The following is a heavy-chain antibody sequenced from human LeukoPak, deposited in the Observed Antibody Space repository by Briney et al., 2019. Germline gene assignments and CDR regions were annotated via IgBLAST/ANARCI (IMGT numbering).Heavy chain of an antibody. CDR3: AKEFGWFGDSPYFQR. J-gene: IGHJ1*01. D-gene: IGHD3-10*01. Sequence: GGSLRLSCAASGFTFDDYTMHWVRQAPGRGLEWVSLISWDGGSTYYADSVKGRFTISRDNSKNSLYLHMNSLRTEDTALYYCAKEFGWFGDSPYFQRWGQGTLVTVSS. V-gene: IGHV3-43*01. CDR1: GFTFDDYT. CDR2: ISWDGGST.